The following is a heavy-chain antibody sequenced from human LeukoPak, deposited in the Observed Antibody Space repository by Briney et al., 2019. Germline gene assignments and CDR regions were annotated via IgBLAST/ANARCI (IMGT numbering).Heavy chain of an antibody. D-gene: IGHD5-24*01. V-gene: IGHV3-7*01. CDR1: GFTLGDSC. CDR2: IKRQSENK. CDR3: ARESGWLQPYYGMDV. J-gene: IGHJ6*02. Sequence: PGGSLRLSCTASGFTLGDSCMSWVRRAPGKGLEWVANIKRQSENKFYVDSVKGRFTISRDNAKNSLYLQMSSLRAEDTAVYYCARESGWLQPYYGMDVWGQGTTVTVSS.